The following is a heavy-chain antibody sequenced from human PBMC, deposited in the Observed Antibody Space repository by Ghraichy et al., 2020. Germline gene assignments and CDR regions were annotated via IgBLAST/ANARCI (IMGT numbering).Heavy chain of an antibody. J-gene: IGHJ6*02. D-gene: IGHD6-13*01. CDR1: GFTFDDYA. Sequence: GGSLRLSCAASGFTFDDYAMHWVRQAPGKGLEWVSGISWGSGYIGYADSVKGRFTISRDNAKNSLYLQMNTLRPEDTASYYCAKDFIAAAGTDHFYGMDVWGQGTTVTVSS. V-gene: IGHV3-9*01. CDR2: ISWGSGYI. CDR3: AKDFIAAAGTDHFYGMDV.